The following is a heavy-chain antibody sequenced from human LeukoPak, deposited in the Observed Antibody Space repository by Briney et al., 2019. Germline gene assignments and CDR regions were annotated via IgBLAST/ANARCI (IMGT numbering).Heavy chain of an antibody. CDR1: GGSISSGDYY. V-gene: IGHV4-30-4*01. CDR2: IYYSGST. CDR3: ARDVSSWYFDY. Sequence: PSETLSLTCTVSGGSISSGDYYWSWIRQPPGKGLEWIGYIYYSGSTYYNPSLKSRVTISVDTSNNQFSLKLSSVTAADTAVYYCARDVSSWYFDYWGQGTPVTVSS. J-gene: IGHJ4*02. D-gene: IGHD6-13*01.